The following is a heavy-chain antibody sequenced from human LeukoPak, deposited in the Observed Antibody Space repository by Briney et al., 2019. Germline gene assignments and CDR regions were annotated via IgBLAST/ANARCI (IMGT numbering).Heavy chain of an antibody. J-gene: IGHJ4*02. CDR1: GGSLSSYC. CDR3: ARHGTYYDILTGYYESYYFDY. Sequence: SETLSLTCTVSGGSLSSYCWSWIRQAAGEGLEWIGRIYTSGSTDYNPSLKSRVTMSVDTSKNQFSLKVTSVTAADTAVYYCARHGTYYDILTGYYESYYFDYWGQGTLVTVSS. V-gene: IGHV4-4*07. CDR2: IYTSGST. D-gene: IGHD3-9*01.